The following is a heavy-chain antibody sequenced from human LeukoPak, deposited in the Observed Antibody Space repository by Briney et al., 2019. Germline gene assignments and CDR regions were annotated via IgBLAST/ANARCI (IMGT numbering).Heavy chain of an antibody. J-gene: IGHJ4*02. V-gene: IGHV3-30*03. D-gene: IGHD3-16*01. CDR2: ISYDGSNK. Sequence: GGSLRLSCAASGFTFSSYGMHWVRQAPGKGLEWVAVISYDGSNKYYADSVKGRFTISRDNSKNTLYLQMNSLRAEDTAVYYCARGVGLTQGGAFDFWGQGTLVTVSS. CDR1: GFTFSSYG. CDR3: ARGVGLTQGGAFDF.